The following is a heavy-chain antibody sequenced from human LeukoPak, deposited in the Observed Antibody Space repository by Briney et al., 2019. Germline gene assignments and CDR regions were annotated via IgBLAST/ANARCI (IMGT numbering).Heavy chain of an antibody. V-gene: IGHV4-59*01. CDR1: GGSISSYY. CDR2: VHYSGNT. D-gene: IGHD6-13*01. CDR3: VGWQQLLFDY. J-gene: IGHJ4*02. Sequence: SETLSLTCTVSGGSISSYYWSWIRQPPGKGLEWIGYVHYSGNTNYNPSLKSRVAMSVGTSKNQFSLKLISVIAADTAVYYCVGWQQLLFDYWGQGTLVTVSS.